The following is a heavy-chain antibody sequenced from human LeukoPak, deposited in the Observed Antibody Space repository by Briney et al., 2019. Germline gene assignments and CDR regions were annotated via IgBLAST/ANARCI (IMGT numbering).Heavy chain of an antibody. Sequence: PGGSLRLSCVVSGISLSNYAMTWVRQAPGKGLEWVSYISERGGSTTYADSVKGRFTISRDTSLNTLYLQMNNLRAEDTVVYFCAKRGVVIRGLLVIGYHQEAYHYDFWGQGVLVTVSS. J-gene: IGHJ4*02. CDR2: ISERGGST. CDR1: GISLSNYA. CDR3: AKRGVVIRGLLVIGYHQEAYHYDF. D-gene: IGHD3-10*01. V-gene: IGHV3-23*01.